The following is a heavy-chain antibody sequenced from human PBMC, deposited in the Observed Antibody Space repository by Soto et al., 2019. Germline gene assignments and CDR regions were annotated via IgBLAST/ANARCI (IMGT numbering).Heavy chain of an antibody. D-gene: IGHD2-2*02. CDR3: ARFSGYCSSTSCYRLFDP. V-gene: IGHV4-34*01. CDR2: INHSGST. Sequence: SETLPLTCAVYGGSFSGYYWSWIRQPPGKGLEWIGEINHSGSTNYNPSLKSRVTISVDTSKNQFSLKLSSVTAADTAVYYCARFSGYCSSTSCYRLFDPWGQGTLVTGS. CDR1: GGSFSGYY. J-gene: IGHJ5*02.